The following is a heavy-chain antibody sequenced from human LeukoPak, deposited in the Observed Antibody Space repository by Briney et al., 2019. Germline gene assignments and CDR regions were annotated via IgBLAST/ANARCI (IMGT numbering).Heavy chain of an antibody. CDR1: GYTFTGYY. CDR3: ARTPPSGHYYYMDV. CDR2: ISAYNGNT. V-gene: IGHV1-18*04. Sequence: ASVKVSCKASGYTFTGYYMHWVRQAPGQGLEWVGWISAYNGNTNYAQKLQGRVTMTTDTSTSTAYMELRSLRSDDTAVYYCARTPPSGHYYYMDVWGKGTTVTISS. J-gene: IGHJ6*03.